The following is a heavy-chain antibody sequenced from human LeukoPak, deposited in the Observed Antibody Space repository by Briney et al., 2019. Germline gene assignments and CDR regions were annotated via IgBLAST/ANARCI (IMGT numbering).Heavy chain of an antibody. D-gene: IGHD3-22*01. Sequence: GRSLRLSCEAAGFTFSNYGMHWVRQAPGKGLEWVAVIWSDGSNKYYADSVKGRFTISRDNSKNTLYLQMNSLRAEDTAVYYCAKSYYYDKLAYYWGQGTLVTVSS. CDR3: AKSYYYDKLAYY. J-gene: IGHJ4*02. CDR1: GFTFSNYG. V-gene: IGHV3-33*06. CDR2: IWSDGSNK.